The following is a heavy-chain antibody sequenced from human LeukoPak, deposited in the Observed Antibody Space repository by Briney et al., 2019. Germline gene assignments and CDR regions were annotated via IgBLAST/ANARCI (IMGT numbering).Heavy chain of an antibody. D-gene: IGHD6-6*01. J-gene: IGHJ4*02. CDR3: ATYRLYSSSSREALGDY. CDR1: GFTFSSYA. CDR2: ISYDGSNK. Sequence: PGRSLRLSCAASGFTFSSYAMHWVRQAPGKGLEWVAVISYDGSNKYYADSVKGRFTISRDNSKNTLYLQMNSLRAEDTAVYYCATYRLYSSSSREALGDYWGQGTLVTVSS. V-gene: IGHV3-30*04.